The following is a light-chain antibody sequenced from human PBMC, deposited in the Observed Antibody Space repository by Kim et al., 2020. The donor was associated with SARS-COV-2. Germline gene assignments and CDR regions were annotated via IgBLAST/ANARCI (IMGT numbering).Light chain of an antibody. CDR2: DAS. Sequence: SASVGDTVTITCRASHGINIYLAWFQQRPGKVIRRLNYDASSLHGGVPSRFSGSGSGTEFTLTISSLQPEDSATYYCLQHNSYPFTFGQGTKLEI. CDR1: HGINIY. J-gene: IGKJ2*01. V-gene: IGKV1-17*03. CDR3: LQHNSYPFT.